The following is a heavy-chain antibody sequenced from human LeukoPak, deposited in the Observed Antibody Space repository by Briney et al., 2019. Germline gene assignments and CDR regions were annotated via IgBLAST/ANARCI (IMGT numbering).Heavy chain of an antibody. V-gene: IGHV4-34*01. Sequence: SETLSLTCAVYGGSFSGYYWSWIRQPPGKGLEWIGEINHSGSTNYNPSLKSRVTISVDKSKNQFSLKLSSVTAADTAVYYCARAGITMASSDAFDIWGQGTMVTVSS. CDR1: GGSFSGYY. CDR2: INHSGST. D-gene: IGHD3-10*01. J-gene: IGHJ3*02. CDR3: ARAGITMASSDAFDI.